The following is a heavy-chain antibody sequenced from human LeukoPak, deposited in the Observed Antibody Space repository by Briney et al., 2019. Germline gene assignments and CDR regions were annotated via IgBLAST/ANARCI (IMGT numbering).Heavy chain of an antibody. D-gene: IGHD3-3*01. CDR3: AKTRSGYNWFEP. CDR1: GFTFSSYA. J-gene: IGHJ5*02. CDR2: ISGSGGST. V-gene: IGHV3-23*01. Sequence: GGSLRLSCASSGFTFSSYAMNWVRQAPGKGLEWVSPISGSGGSTYYADSVKGRFTISRDNSKNTLYLQMNSLRAEDTAVYYCAKTRSGYNWFEPWGQGTLVTVSS.